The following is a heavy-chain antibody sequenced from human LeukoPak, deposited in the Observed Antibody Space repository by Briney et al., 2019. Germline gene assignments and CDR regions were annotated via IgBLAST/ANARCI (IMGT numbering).Heavy chain of an antibody. J-gene: IGHJ3*02. Sequence: SETLSLTCTVSGGSISSYYWSWIRQPPGKGLEWIGYIYYSGSTNYNPSLKSQVTISVDTSKNQFSLKLSSVTAADTAVYYCARDLLRQWLVNSPNDAFDIWGQGTMVTVSS. D-gene: IGHD6-19*01. CDR2: IYYSGST. CDR3: ARDLLRQWLVNSPNDAFDI. CDR1: GGSISSYY. V-gene: IGHV4-59*01.